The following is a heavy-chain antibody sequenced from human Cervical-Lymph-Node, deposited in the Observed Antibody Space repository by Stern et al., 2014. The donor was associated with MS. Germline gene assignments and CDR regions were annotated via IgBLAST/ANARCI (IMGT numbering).Heavy chain of an antibody. J-gene: IGHJ6*02. V-gene: IGHV1-24*01. Sequence: VQLVESGAEVKKPGASVKVSCKVSGYTLNELSMHWGRQAPGKGLERMGGFDPEDGETIYAQKFQGRVTMTEDTSTDTAYMELSSLRSEDTAVYYCATDRDDFRSGYSAPTKGYGLDVWGQGTTVTVTS. CDR1: GYTLNELS. CDR2: FDPEDGET. D-gene: IGHD3-3*01. CDR3: ATDRDDFRSGYSAPTKGYGLDV.